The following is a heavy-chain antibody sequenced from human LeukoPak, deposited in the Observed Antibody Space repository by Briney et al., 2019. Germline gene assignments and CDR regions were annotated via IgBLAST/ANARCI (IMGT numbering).Heavy chain of an antibody. J-gene: IGHJ3*02. Sequence: GGSLRLSCVGSGFIFSDYYMSWIRQAPGKGLEWVSYISSSSSYTNYADSVKGRFTISRDNAKNSLYLQMNSLRAEDTAVYYCARHTSRHYDFWSGLIRTPDAFDIWGQGTMVTVSS. D-gene: IGHD3-3*01. CDR2: ISSSSSYT. CDR3: ARHTSRHYDFWSGLIRTPDAFDI. V-gene: IGHV3-11*06. CDR1: GFIFSDYY.